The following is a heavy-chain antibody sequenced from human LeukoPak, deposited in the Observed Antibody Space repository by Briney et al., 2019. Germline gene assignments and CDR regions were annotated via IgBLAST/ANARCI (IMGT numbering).Heavy chain of an antibody. D-gene: IGHD2-15*01. CDR1: GYTLSELS. Sequence: ASVKVSCKVSGYTLSELSMYWVRQAPGKGLEWMGGFDPEDGETIYSQKFQGRVNMTEDTSTDTAYMEMSSLRSEDTAVYYCARDQGGRCSGGSCYSGYWGQGTLVTVSS. CDR2: FDPEDGET. J-gene: IGHJ4*02. CDR3: ARDQGGRCSGGSCYSGY. V-gene: IGHV1-24*01.